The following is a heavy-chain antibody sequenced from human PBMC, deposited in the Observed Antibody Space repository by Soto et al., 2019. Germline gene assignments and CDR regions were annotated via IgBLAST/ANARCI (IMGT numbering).Heavy chain of an antibody. D-gene: IGHD6-19*01. CDR3: ARGKWLVLDYYYGMDV. Sequence: PGGSLRLSCAASGFTFSSYAMSWVRQAPGKGLEWVAVIWYDGSNKYYADSVKGRFTISRDNSKNTLYLQMNSLRAEDTAVYYCARGKWLVLDYYYGMDVWGQGTTVTVSS. J-gene: IGHJ6*02. V-gene: IGHV3-33*08. CDR2: IWYDGSNK. CDR1: GFTFSSYA.